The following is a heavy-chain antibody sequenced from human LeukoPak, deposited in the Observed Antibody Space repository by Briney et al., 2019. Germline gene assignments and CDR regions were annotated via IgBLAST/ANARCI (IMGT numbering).Heavy chain of an antibody. J-gene: IGHJ3*01. D-gene: IGHD3-10*01. Sequence: GGSLRLSCAASGFIVNNNFLSWVRQAPGKGLEWVSVIYSGGGTIYADSVKGRFTISRDNSKNMVFLQMNSLRAEDTAVYYCVRHGEGRAFDSWGQGTMVTISS. CDR3: VRHGEGRAFDS. CDR2: IYSGGGT. CDR1: GFIVNNNF. V-gene: IGHV3-66*04.